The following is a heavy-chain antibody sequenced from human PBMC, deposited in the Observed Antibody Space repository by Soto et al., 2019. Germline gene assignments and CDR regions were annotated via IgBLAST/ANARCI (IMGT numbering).Heavy chain of an antibody. J-gene: IGHJ6*03. D-gene: IGHD5-12*01. CDR1: GGSISSYY. CDR3: ASSLRWLDYYYYMDV. Sequence: SETLSLTCTVSGGSISSYYWSWIRQPPGKGLEWIGYIYYSGSTNYNPSLKSRVTISVDTSKNQFSLQLNSVTPEDTAVYYCASSLRWLDYYYYMDVWGKGTTVTVSS. V-gene: IGHV4-59*12. CDR2: IYYSGST.